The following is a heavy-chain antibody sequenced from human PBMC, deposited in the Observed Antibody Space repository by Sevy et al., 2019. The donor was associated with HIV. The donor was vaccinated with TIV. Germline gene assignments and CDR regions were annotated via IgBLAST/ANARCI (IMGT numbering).Heavy chain of an antibody. J-gene: IGHJ3*02. V-gene: IGHV3-53*01. D-gene: IGHD2-15*01. Sequence: GGSLRLSCAASGFTVSSNYMSWVRQAPGKGLEWVSVIYSGGSTYYADSVKGRFTISRDNSKNTLYLQMNSLRAEDTAVYYCARDLGYCSGGSCYYYAFDIWGQGTMVTVSS. CDR3: ARDLGYCSGGSCYYYAFDI. CDR1: GFTVSSNY. CDR2: IYSGGST.